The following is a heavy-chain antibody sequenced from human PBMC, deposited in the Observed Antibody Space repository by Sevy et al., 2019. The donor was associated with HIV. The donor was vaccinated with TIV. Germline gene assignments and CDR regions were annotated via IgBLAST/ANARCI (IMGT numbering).Heavy chain of an antibody. CDR3: VKNLSPRELTDAFDI. V-gene: IGHV3-23*01. J-gene: IGHJ3*02. Sequence: GGSLRLSCAASGFTFSSYAMSWVRQAPGKGLEWVSAISGSGGSTYYADSVKGRFTISRDNSKNTLYLQMNSLRAEDTAVYYCVKNLSPRELTDAFDIWGQGTMVTVSS. CDR2: ISGSGGST. D-gene: IGHD1-26*01. CDR1: GFTFSSYA.